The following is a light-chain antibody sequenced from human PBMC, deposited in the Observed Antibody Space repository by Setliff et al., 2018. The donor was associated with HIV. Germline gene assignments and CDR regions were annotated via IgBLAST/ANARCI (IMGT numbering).Light chain of an antibody. CDR1: QSINTN. Sequence: EIVMTQSPATLSVSPGERATLSCRASQSINTNLAWYQQKPGRAPRLLIYGASTRATGVPATRSGSGSGTEFTLTINSLQSEDFAIYYCQQYNSWPYTFGQGTKVDIK. CDR2: GAS. V-gene: IGKV3-15*01. J-gene: IGKJ2*01. CDR3: QQYNSWPYT.